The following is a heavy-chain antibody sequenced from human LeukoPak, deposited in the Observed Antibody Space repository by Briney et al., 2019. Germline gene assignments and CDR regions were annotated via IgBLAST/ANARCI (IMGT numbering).Heavy chain of an antibody. D-gene: IGHD3-9*01. Sequence: GGSLRLSCAASGFNFSKYGMHWVRQAPGKGPEWVALISYDGDNKYYADSVKGRFTISRDNSKDTLYLQMDSLRSEDTAVYYCARIFTYDILTGFGGWGQGTLVTVSS. J-gene: IGHJ4*02. CDR3: ARIFTYDILTGFGG. CDR1: GFNFSKYG. V-gene: IGHV3-30*03. CDR2: ISYDGDNK.